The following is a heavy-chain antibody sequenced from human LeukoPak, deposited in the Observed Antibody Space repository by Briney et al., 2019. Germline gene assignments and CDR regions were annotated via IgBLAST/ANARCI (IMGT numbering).Heavy chain of an antibody. CDR3: ARAQELYNWFDP. Sequence: PSETLSLTCAVYGGSLSGYYWSWIRQPPGKGLEWIGDINHSGSNNCNPSLKSRVTMSVDTSKNQFSLKLTSVPAADTAVYYCARAQELYNWFDPWGRGTPVTVSA. V-gene: IGHV4-34*01. J-gene: IGHJ5*02. CDR1: GGSLSGYY. D-gene: IGHD1-7*01. CDR2: INHSGSN.